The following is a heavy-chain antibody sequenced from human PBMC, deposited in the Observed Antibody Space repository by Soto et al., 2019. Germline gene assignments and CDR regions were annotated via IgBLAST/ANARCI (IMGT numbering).Heavy chain of an antibody. CDR2: IYYSGST. D-gene: IGHD3-9*01. CDR1: GGSISRYY. Sequence: SETLSLSCTVSGGSISRYYWSWLRQPPGKGLEWIGYIYYSGSTNYNPSLKSRVTISVDTSKNQFSLKLSHVTAAVTAVYYCARSYYDILTGYYNFDYWGQGTLVTVSS. CDR3: ARSYYDILTGYYNFDY. V-gene: IGHV4-59*08. J-gene: IGHJ4*02.